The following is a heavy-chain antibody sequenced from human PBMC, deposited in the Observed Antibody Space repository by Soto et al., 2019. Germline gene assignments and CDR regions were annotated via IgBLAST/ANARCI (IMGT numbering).Heavy chain of an antibody. CDR2: ISGSGGST. CDR1: GFTFSSYA. Sequence: PGGSLRLSCAASGFTFSSYAMSWVRQAPGKGLEWVSAISGSGGSTYYADSVKGRFTISRDNSKNTLYLQMNSLRAEDTAVYYCAKDLERWLQPYYYYGMDVWGQGTTVTVSS. D-gene: IGHD5-18*01. V-gene: IGHV3-23*01. CDR3: AKDLERWLQPYYYYGMDV. J-gene: IGHJ6*02.